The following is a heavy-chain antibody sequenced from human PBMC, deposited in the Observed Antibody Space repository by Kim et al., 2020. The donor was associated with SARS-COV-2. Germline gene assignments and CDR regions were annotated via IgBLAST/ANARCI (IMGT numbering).Heavy chain of an antibody. CDR2: IWYDGSNK. Sequence: GGSLRLSCAASGFTFSSYGMHWVRQAPGKGLEWVAVIWYDGSNKYYADSVKGRFTISRDNSKNTLYLQMNSLRAEDTAVYYCASDYCSSTSCFNFDYWGQGTLVTVSS. V-gene: IGHV3-33*01. CDR1: GFTFSSYG. CDR3: ASDYCSSTSCFNFDY. D-gene: IGHD2-2*01. J-gene: IGHJ4*02.